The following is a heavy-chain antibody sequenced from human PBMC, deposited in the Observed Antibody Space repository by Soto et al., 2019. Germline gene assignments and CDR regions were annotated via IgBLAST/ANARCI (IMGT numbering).Heavy chain of an antibody. Sequence: ASVKVYCKASGYTFTNYYIHWVRQAPGQGLEWMGIIDPSGGSPTNAQKFQGRVSMTRDTSASTVYMQLSSLRSDDTAVYFCTRDTPGARWYFDYWGQGTLVTVSS. V-gene: IGHV1-46*03. CDR1: GYTFTNYY. D-gene: IGHD6-13*01. J-gene: IGHJ4*02. CDR2: IDPSGGSP. CDR3: TRDTPGARWYFDY.